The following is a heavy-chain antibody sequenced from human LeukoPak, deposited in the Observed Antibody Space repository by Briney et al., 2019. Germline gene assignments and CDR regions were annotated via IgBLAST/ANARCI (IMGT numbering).Heavy chain of an antibody. Sequence: GGSLRLSCAASGFTFSSYGMHWVRQAPGKGLEWVAVIWYDGSNKYYADSVKGRFTISRDNSKNTLYLHMNSLRAEDTAVYYCARESSRDYGDFDYWGQGTLVTVSS. CDR3: ARESSRDYGDFDY. CDR2: IWYDGSNK. V-gene: IGHV3-33*01. D-gene: IGHD4-17*01. J-gene: IGHJ4*02. CDR1: GFTFSSYG.